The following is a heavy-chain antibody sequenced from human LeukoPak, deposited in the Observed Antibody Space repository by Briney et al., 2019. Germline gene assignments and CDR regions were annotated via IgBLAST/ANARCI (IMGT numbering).Heavy chain of an antibody. CDR3: AKSADYDYVWGSYRSPYYFDY. J-gene: IGHJ4*02. Sequence: GGSLRLSCAASGFTFSSYGMSWVRQGPGMGLEWVSSVSGSGDSTYYADSVKGRFTISRDNSKNTLYLQMNSLRAEDTAVYYCAKSADYDYVWGSYRSPYYFDYWGQGTLVTVSS. CDR2: VSGSGDST. V-gene: IGHV3-23*01. CDR1: GFTFSSYG. D-gene: IGHD3-16*02.